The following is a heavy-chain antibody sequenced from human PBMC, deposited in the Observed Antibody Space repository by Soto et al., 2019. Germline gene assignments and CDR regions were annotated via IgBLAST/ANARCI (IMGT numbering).Heavy chain of an antibody. CDR3: ASQASGWYPDY. V-gene: IGHV4-31*03. J-gene: IGHJ4*02. Sequence: QVQLQESGPGLVKPSQTLSLTCTVSGGSISSGGYYWSWLRQHPGKGLEWIGYIFDSGTTYYNPSLQRRVTISVDPSKSQFSLRLPSVTATDTAVYYCASQASGWYPDYWGQGTLVTVSS. CDR2: IFDSGTT. CDR1: GGSISSGGYY. D-gene: IGHD6-19*01.